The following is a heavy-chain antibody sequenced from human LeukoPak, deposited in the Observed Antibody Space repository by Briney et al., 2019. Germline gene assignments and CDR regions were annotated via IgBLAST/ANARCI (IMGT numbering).Heavy chain of an antibody. CDR2: IYHSGST. CDR3: ARASTLWFGDAGWFDP. V-gene: IGHV4-30-2*01. CDR1: GGSISSGGYS. D-gene: IGHD3-10*01. J-gene: IGHJ5*02. Sequence: SETLSLTCAVSGGSISSGGYSWSWIRQPPGKGLEWIGYIYHSGSTYYNPSLKSRVTISVDRSKNQFSLKLSSVTAADTAVYYCARASTLWFGDAGWFDPWGQGTLVTVSS.